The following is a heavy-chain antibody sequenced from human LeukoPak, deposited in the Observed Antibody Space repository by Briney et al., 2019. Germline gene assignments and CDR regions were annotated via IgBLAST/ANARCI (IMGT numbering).Heavy chain of an antibody. V-gene: IGHV4-34*01. D-gene: IGHD1-26*01. CDR1: GGSFSGYY. CDR2: INHSGST. J-gene: IGHJ6*02. Sequence: SETLSLTCAVYGGSFSGYYWSWIRQPPGKGLEWIGEINHSGSTNYNPSLKSRVTISVDTSRNQFSLKLSSVTAADTAVYYCARGVGVRLRMDVWGQGTTVTVSS. CDR3: ARGVGVRLRMDV.